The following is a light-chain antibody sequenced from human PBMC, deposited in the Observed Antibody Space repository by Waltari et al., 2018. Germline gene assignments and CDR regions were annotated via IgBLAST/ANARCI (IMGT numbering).Light chain of an antibody. Sequence: EMVMKQSPASLSVSPGETATLSCRASQSVNTDLAWYQQKPGQAPRLFIYGASTRTTDVPARFSGSGSGTEFTLTISSLQSEDFAVYYCQQYNTWPSVTFGQGTRLQIK. V-gene: IGKV3-15*01. CDR1: QSVNTD. CDR2: GAS. CDR3: QQYNTWPSVT. J-gene: IGKJ5*01.